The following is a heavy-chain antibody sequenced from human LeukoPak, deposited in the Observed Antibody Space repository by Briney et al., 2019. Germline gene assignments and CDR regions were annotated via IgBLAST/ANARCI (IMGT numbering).Heavy chain of an antibody. CDR2: INPNSGGT. CDR3: ARVYCSSTSCYWDY. D-gene: IGHD2-2*01. J-gene: IGHJ4*02. V-gene: IGHV1-2*02. Sequence: ASVKVSCKASGYTFTGYYMHWVRQAPGQGLEWMGWINPNSGGTNYAQKFQGRVTMTRDTSISTAYMELSRLRSDDTAVYYCARVYCSSTSCYWDYWGQGTQVTVSS. CDR1: GYTFTGYY.